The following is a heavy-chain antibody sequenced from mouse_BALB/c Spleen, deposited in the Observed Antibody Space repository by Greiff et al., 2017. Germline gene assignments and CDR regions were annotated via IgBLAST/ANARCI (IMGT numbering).Heavy chain of an antibody. CDR1: GFNIKDYY. D-gene: IGHD2-1*01. CDR2: IDPENGDT. J-gene: IGHJ2*01. Sequence: EVQLHQSGAELVRSGASVKLSCTASGFNIKDYYMHWVKQRPEQGLEWIGWIDPENGDTEYAPKFQGKATMTADTSSNTAYLQLSSLTSEDTAVYYCNAGDYGNYGWGQGTTLTVSS. CDR3: NAGDYGNYG. V-gene: IGHV14-4*02.